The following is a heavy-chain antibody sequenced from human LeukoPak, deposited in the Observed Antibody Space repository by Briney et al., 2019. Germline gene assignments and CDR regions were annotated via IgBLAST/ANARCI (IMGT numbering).Heavy chain of an antibody. CDR2: IYTSGST. CDR3: ARDVGYCSSTSCSNWFDP. D-gene: IGHD2-2*01. Sequence: PSETLSLTCTVSGGSISSYYWSWIRQPAGKGLEWIGRIYTSGSTYYNPSLKSRVIMSIDTSKNQFSLKLSSVTAADTAVYYCARDVGYCSSTSCSNWFDPWGQGTLVTVSS. CDR1: GGSISSYY. J-gene: IGHJ5*02. V-gene: IGHV4-4*07.